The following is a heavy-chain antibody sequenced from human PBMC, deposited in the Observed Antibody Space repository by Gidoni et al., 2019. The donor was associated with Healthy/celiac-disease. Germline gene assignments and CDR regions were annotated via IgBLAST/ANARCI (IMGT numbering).Heavy chain of an antibody. CDR2: IYPGDSDT. J-gene: IGHJ4*02. CDR3: ARRGFGAVTLGATPTFYFDY. Sequence: EVQLVQSGAEVKKPGESLKISCKGSGYSFTNYWIGWVRQMPGKGLEWMGIIYPGDSDTRYSPSFQGQVTISADKSISTAYLQWSSLKASDTAMYYCARRGFGAVTLGATPTFYFDYWGQGTLVTVSS. CDR1: GYSFTNYW. V-gene: IGHV5-51*01. D-gene: IGHD1-26*01.